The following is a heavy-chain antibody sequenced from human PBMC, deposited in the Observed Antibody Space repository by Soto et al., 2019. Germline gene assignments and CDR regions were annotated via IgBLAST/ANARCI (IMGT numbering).Heavy chain of an antibody. D-gene: IGHD2-15*01. J-gene: IGHJ3*01. CDR3: ARRAPSSATCFNDLFDF. CDR2: MSYDGCSK. Sequence: QVQLVESGGGVVQPGWSLRLSCAASGFTFSSYAMHWVRQAPGKGLEWVAVMSYDGCSKTYADSVKGRFTISRDNSKNTLALQMRSLKGEDSAVYYSARRAPSSATCFNDLFDFSVQGTMVTVSS. V-gene: IGHV3-30-3*01. CDR1: GFTFSSYA.